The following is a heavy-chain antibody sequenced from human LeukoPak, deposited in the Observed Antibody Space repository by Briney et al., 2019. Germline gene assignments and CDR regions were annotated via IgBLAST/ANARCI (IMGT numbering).Heavy chain of an antibody. V-gene: IGHV1-69*04. CDR3: AGAMIVDWENWFDP. CDR1: GGTFSSYA. Sequence: SVKVSCKASGGTFSSYAISWVRQAPGQGLEWMGRIIPILGIANYAQKFQGRVTITSDKSTSTAYMELSSLRSEDTAVYYCAGAMIVDWENWFDPWGQGTLVTVSS. J-gene: IGHJ5*02. D-gene: IGHD3-22*01. CDR2: IIPILGIA.